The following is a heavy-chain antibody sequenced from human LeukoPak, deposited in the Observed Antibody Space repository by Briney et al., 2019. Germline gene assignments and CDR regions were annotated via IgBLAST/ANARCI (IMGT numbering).Heavy chain of an antibody. CDR3: ARIYYDSSGYRLFDY. Sequence: GGSLRLSCAASGFAFSTHWTSWVRQAPGKGLEWVANINEDGSEKYYVDSVKGRFTISRDNAKNSLYLQMNSLRAEDTALYYCARIYYDSSGYRLFDYWGQGTLVTVSS. CDR1: GFAFSTHW. D-gene: IGHD3-22*01. CDR2: INEDGSEK. J-gene: IGHJ4*02. V-gene: IGHV3-7*02.